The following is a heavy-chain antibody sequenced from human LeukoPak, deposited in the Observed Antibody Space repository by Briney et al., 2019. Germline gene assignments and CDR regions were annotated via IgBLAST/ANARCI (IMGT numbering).Heavy chain of an antibody. Sequence: PSETLSLTCAVYGGSFSGYYWSWIRQPPGKGLEWIGEINHSGSTNYNPSLKSRVTISVDTSKNQFSLKLGSVTAADTAVYYRARGLDGYFDYWGQGTLVTVSS. V-gene: IGHV4-34*01. CDR3: ARGLDGYFDY. J-gene: IGHJ4*02. D-gene: IGHD1-1*01. CDR2: INHSGST. CDR1: GGSFSGYY.